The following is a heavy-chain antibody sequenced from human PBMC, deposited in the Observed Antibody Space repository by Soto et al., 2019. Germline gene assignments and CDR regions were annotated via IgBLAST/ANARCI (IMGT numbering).Heavy chain of an antibody. Sequence: SETLSLTCTVSGGSISSYYWSWIRQPPGKGLEWVGYIYYSGSSNYNPSLKNRVTISVDTSKNQSTLKLSSVTAADTAVYYCARGNTDIVVVPAAIYFDYWGQGTLVTVSS. J-gene: IGHJ4*02. CDR2: IYYSGSS. CDR3: ARGNTDIVVVPAAIYFDY. D-gene: IGHD2-2*01. V-gene: IGHV4-59*01. CDR1: GGSISSYY.